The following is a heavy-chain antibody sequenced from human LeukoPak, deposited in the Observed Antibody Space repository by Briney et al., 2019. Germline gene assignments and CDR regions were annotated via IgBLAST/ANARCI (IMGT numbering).Heavy chain of an antibody. CDR1: GFTFSSYW. D-gene: IGHD4-17*01. V-gene: IGHV3-21*04. CDR3: ASGPVDYGDYWYFDL. Sequence: GGSLRLSCAASGFTFSSYWMSWVRQAPGKGLEWVSSISSSSSYIYYADSVKGRFTISRDNSKNTLYLQMNSLRAEDTAVYYCASGPVDYGDYWYFDLWGRGTLVTVSS. CDR2: ISSSSSYI. J-gene: IGHJ2*01.